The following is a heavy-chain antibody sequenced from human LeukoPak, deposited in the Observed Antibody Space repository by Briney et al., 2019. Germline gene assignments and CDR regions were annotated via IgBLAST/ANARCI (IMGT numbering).Heavy chain of an antibody. CDR3: AREGSGYINDAFDI. D-gene: IGHD3-22*01. J-gene: IGHJ3*02. CDR1: GFTFSDYY. CDR2: ISSSGSTI. Sequence: GGSLRLSCAASGFTFSDYYMSWIRQAPGKGLEWVSYISSSGSTIYYADSVKGRFTISSDNAKNSLYLQMNSLRAEDTAVYYCAREGSGYINDAFDIWGQGTMVTVSS. V-gene: IGHV3-11*01.